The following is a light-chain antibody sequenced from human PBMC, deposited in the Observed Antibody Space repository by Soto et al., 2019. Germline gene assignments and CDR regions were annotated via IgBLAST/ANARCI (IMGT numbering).Light chain of an antibody. CDR3: QQYNSYSKT. V-gene: IGKV1-5*01. CDR2: DAS. J-gene: IGKJ1*01. Sequence: IQMTQSPSSLSASVGDRVTITCRASQSISSWLAWYQQKPGKAPKLLIYDASSLESGVPSRFSGTRSGTEFTLTISSLQPDDFATYYCQQYNSYSKTFGQGTKVDIK. CDR1: QSISSW.